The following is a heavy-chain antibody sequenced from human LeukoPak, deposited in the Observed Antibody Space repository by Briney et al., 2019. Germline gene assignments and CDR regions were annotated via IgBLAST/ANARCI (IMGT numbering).Heavy chain of an antibody. CDR1: GYTFTSYD. Sequence: ASVKVSCKASGYTFTSYDINWVRQATGQGLEWMGWMNPNSGNTGYAQKFQGRVTITRNTSISTAYMELSSLRSEDTAVYYCARVAVSWQQTDYWGQGTLVTVPS. J-gene: IGHJ4*02. D-gene: IGHD6-13*01. CDR3: ARVAVSWQQTDY. CDR2: MNPNSGNT. V-gene: IGHV1-8*03.